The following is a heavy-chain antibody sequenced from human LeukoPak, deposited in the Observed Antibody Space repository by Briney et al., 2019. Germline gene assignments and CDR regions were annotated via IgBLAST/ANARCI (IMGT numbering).Heavy chain of an antibody. J-gene: IGHJ6*02. D-gene: IGHD7-27*01. CDR3: AKGGAGEVGYYYYGLDV. Sequence: GGSLRLSCAASGFTFSNHDMHWVRQAPGKGLEWVAVTTYDGSKKYYADSAKGRFTISRDNSKNTVYLQMNSLRPEDTAVYYCAKGGAGEVGYYYYGLDVWGQGTTVTVSS. V-gene: IGHV3-30*18. CDR1: GFTFSNHD. CDR2: TTYDGSKK.